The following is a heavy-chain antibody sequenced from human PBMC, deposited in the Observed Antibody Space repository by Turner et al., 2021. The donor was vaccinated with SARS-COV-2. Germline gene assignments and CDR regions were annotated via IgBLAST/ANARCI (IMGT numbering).Heavy chain of an antibody. V-gene: IGHV3-33*01. CDR1: GFTFSSYG. Sequence: QVQLVESGGGVVQLGRSLRLSCAASGFTFSSYGMHWVRQAPGKVLEWVAIIWYDGSNKYYADSVKGRFTISRDNSKNTLYLQMNSLRAEDTAVYYCAREHPPSSWQTYYFDFWGQGTLVTVSS. D-gene: IGHD6-13*01. CDR3: AREHPPSSWQTYYFDF. CDR2: IWYDGSNK. J-gene: IGHJ4*02.